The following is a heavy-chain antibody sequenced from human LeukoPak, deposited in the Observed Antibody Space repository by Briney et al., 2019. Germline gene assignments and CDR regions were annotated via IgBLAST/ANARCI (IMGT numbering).Heavy chain of an antibody. CDR3: ACSGWELPDY. D-gene: IGHD1-26*01. CDR2: ISSSSGAI. V-gene: IGHV3-48*02. Sequence: PGGSLRLSCAASGFTFSTYSMNWFRQAPGKGLEWISYISSSSGAIYYADSVKGRFTISRDNAKNSLYLQTTSLRDEDTAVYYCACSGWELPDYWGQGTLVTVSS. CDR1: GFTFSTYS. J-gene: IGHJ4*02.